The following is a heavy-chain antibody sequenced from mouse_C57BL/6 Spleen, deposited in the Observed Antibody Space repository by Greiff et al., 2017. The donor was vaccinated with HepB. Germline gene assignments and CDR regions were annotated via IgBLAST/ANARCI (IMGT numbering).Heavy chain of an antibody. V-gene: IGHV1-82*01. Sequence: QVQLQQSGPELVKPGASVKISCKASGYAFSSSWMNWVKQRPGKGLEWIGRIYPGDGDTNYNGKFKGKATLTADKSSSTAYMQLSSLTSEDSAVYCCASKDGYSYYFDYWGQGTTLTVSS. D-gene: IGHD2-3*01. J-gene: IGHJ2*01. CDR2: IYPGDGDT. CDR3: ASKDGYSYYFDY. CDR1: GYAFSSSW.